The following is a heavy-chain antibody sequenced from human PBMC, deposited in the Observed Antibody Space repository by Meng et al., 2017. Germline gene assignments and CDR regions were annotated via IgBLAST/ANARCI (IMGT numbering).Heavy chain of an antibody. V-gene: IGHV3-30*16. CDR2: ITKDGSRK. CDR3: ARDFDY. CDR1: GFIFSNYE. Sequence: QGQGVGSGGAVVPPWRSLTLSCAASGFIFSNYEMHWVRQAPGKGLEWVACITKDGSRKYYLGSVRGRFTISRDSSKNTLYLEMNSLRSEDTALYYCARDFDYWGQGTLVTVSS. J-gene: IGHJ4*02.